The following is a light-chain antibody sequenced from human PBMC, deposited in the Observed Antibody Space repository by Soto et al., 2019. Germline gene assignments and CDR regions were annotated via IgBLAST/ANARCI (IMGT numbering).Light chain of an antibody. CDR3: TSHTASSTWV. CDR2: EVT. J-gene: IGLJ3*02. Sequence: QSALTQPASVSGSPGQSITISCTGTSSDVGAYNFVSWYQHHPGRAPKLIIYEVTIRPSGVSNRFSGSKSANTASLTISGLQAEDEADYYCTSHTASSTWVFGGGTKLTVL. V-gene: IGLV2-14*01. CDR1: SSDVGAYNF.